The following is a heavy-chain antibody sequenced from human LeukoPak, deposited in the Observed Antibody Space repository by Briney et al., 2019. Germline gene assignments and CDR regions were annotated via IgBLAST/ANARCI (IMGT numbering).Heavy chain of an antibody. V-gene: IGHV1-18*01. J-gene: IGHJ3*02. Sequence: ASVKVSCKASGYTFTSYGISWVRQAPGQGLEWMGWISAYNGNTIYAQKLQGRVTMTTDTSTSTAYMELRSLRSDDTAVYYCACDSMVRGVRGPHDAFDIWGQGTMVTVSS. D-gene: IGHD3-10*01. CDR3: ACDSMVRGVRGPHDAFDI. CDR1: GYTFTSYG. CDR2: ISAYNGNT.